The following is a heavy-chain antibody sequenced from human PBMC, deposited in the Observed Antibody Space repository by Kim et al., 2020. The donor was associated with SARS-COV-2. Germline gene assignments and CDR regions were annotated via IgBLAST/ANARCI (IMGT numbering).Heavy chain of an antibody. CDR1: GFTFSSYG. V-gene: IGHV3-33*01. D-gene: IGHD3-10*01. Sequence: GGSLRLSCAAAGFTFSSYGMHWVRQAPGKGLDWVAVIWYDGSNKYYADSVKGRFTISRDNSKNTLYLQMNSLRAEETAVYYCARNTMVRGAMRGYYYGMDVWGQGSTVTVSS. CDR2: IWYDGSNK. J-gene: IGHJ6*02. CDR3: ARNTMVRGAMRGYYYGMDV.